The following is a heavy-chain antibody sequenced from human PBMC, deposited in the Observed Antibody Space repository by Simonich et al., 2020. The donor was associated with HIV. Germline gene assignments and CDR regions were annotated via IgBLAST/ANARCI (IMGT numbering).Heavy chain of an antibody. CDR1: GGSFSGYY. CDR3: ARRHPTTVTTPYFDY. V-gene: IGHV4-34*01. CDR2: NNHRGRT. D-gene: IGHD4-17*01. J-gene: IGHJ4*02. Sequence: QVQLQQWGAGLLKPSETLSLTCAVYGGSFSGYYWSWIRQPPGKGLEWVGENNHRGRTNYNPYRKSRVTISVDTSKNQFALKLSSVPAADTAVYYFARRHPTTVTTPYFDYWGQGTLVTVSS.